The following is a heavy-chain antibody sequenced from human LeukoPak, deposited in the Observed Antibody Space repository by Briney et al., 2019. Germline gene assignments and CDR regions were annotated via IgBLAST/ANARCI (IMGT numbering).Heavy chain of an antibody. CDR3: ARVRRRGADYDILTGYLAHYNWFDP. CDR2: IYHSGST. J-gene: IGHJ5*02. V-gene: IGHV4-4*02. Sequence: SGTLSLTCAVSGGSISSSNWWSWVRQPPGKGLEWIGEIYHSGSTNYNPSLKSRVTISVDKSKNQFSLKLSSVTAADMAVYYCARVRRRGADYDILTGYLAHYNWFDPWGQGTLVTVSS. CDR1: GGSISSSNW. D-gene: IGHD3-9*01.